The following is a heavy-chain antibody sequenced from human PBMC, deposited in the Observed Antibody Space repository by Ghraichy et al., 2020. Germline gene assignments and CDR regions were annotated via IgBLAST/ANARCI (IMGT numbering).Heavy chain of an antibody. Sequence: GESLRLSCAASGFTFSTYGMHWVRQAPGKGLEWVAFIWSNGNNKYYADSVKGRFSISRDNSKNIVYLQMSSLRAEDTAVYYCARNYYDSSGYYDWGQGTLVTVSS. J-gene: IGHJ4*02. D-gene: IGHD3-22*01. V-gene: IGHV3-33*01. CDR2: IWSNGNNK. CDR1: GFTFSTYG. CDR3: ARNYYDSSGYYD.